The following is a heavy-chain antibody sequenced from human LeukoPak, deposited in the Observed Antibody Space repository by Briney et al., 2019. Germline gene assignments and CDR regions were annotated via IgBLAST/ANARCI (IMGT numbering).Heavy chain of an antibody. CDR1: GGSFSGYY. J-gene: IGHJ3*02. CDR3: ARGRGRGYSYGPPDAFDI. Sequence: SSETLSLTCAVYGGSFSGYYWSWIRQPPGKGLEWLGEINHSGSTNYNPSLKSRVTISVDTSKNQFSLKLSSVTAADTAVYYCARGRGRGYSYGPPDAFDIWGQGTMVTVSS. D-gene: IGHD5-18*01. CDR2: INHSGST. V-gene: IGHV4-34*01.